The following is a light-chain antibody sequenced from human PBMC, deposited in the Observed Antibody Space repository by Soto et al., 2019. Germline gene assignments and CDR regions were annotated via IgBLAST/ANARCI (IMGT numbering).Light chain of an antibody. CDR2: DAS. CDR1: QSVSSSY. CDR3: QHRSNWPLT. J-gene: IGKJ4*01. Sequence: PGERVTLSCRASQSVSSSYLAWYQQKPGQAPRLLIYDASNRATGIPARFSGSGSGTDFTLTISSLEPEDFAVYYCQHRSNWPLTFGGGTKVDIK. V-gene: IGKV3-11*01.